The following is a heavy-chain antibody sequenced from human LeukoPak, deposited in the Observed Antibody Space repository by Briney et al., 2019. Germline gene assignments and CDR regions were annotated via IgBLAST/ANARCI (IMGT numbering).Heavy chain of an antibody. D-gene: IGHD3-22*01. CDR2: ISYDGSNK. CDR3: ARAKYYYDSSGSVYFDY. Sequence: GGSLRLSCAASGFTFSSYAIHWVRQAPGKGLEWVAVISYDGSNKYYADSVKGRFTISRDNSKNTLYLQMNSLRAEDTAVYYCARAKYYYDSSGSVYFDYWGQGTLVTVSS. V-gene: IGHV3-30*04. J-gene: IGHJ4*02. CDR1: GFTFSSYA.